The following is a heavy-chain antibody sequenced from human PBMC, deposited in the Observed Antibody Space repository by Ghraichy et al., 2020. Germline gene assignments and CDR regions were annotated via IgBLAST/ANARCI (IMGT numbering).Heavy chain of an antibody. CDR3: GKESPLCGGGCNSLLDY. CDR2: ISGSGGIT. J-gene: IGHJ4*02. V-gene: IGHV3-23*01. D-gene: IGHD2-15*01. CDR1: GFTFSSNS. Sequence: GSLRLSCAASGFTFSSNSMSWVRQAPGKGLEWVSVISGSGGITHYADSVKGRFTISRDNSKNTVFLQMNSLRAKDTAVYYCGKESPLCGGGCNSLLDYWGQGNLVTVSS.